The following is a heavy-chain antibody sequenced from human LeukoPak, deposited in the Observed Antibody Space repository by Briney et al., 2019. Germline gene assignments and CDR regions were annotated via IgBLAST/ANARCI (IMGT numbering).Heavy chain of an antibody. Sequence: QAGGSLRLSCAASGVTFSSYAMHWVRQAPGKGLEWVAVISYDGSNKYYADSVKGRFTISRDNSKNTLYLQMNSLRAEDTAVYYCARARGVVGAAGAFDIWGQGTMVPVSS. J-gene: IGHJ3*02. CDR1: GVTFSSYA. CDR3: ARARGVVGAAGAFDI. V-gene: IGHV3-30-3*01. CDR2: ISYDGSNK. D-gene: IGHD1-26*01.